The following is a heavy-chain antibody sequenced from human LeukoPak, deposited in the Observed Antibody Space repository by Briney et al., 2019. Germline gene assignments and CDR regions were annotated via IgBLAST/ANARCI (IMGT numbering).Heavy chain of an antibody. CDR3: AKNSGTYFY. J-gene: IGHJ4*02. Sequence: PGGSLRLSWAAAGFSFVDHGMTWVRQAPGKGLEWASTISDSGESTYYTDSVKGRFTISRDNSENTVYLQMDSLRADDTAVYFCAKNSGTYFYWGQGTRVTVSS. CDR1: GFSFVDHG. V-gene: IGHV3-23*01. CDR2: ISDSGEST. D-gene: IGHD1-26*01.